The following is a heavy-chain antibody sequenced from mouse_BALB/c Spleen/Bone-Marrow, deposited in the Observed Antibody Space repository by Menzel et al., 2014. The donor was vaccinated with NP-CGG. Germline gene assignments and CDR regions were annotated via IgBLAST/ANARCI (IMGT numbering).Heavy chain of an antibody. Sequence: VQLKQSGPELVKPGASVKMSCKASGYTFXSYVMHWVKQKPGQGLEWIGYINPYNDGTKYNEKFKGKATLTSDKSSSTAYMELSSLTSEDSAVYYCARGGYYGHYAMDYWGQGTSVTVSS. CDR3: ARGGYYGHYAMDY. J-gene: IGHJ4*01. V-gene: IGHV1-14*01. CDR2: INPYNDGT. D-gene: IGHD1-2*01. CDR1: GYTFXSYV.